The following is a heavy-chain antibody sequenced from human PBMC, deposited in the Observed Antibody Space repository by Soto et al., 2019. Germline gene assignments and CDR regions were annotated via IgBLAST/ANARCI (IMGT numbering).Heavy chain of an antibody. CDR1: VFTFSSYG. V-gene: IGHV3-30*18. J-gene: IGHJ5*02. D-gene: IGHD3-3*01. Sequence: HPGGSLRLSCAASVFTFSSYGMHWVRQAPGKGLEWVAVISYDGSNKYYADSVKGRFTISRDNSKNTLYLQMNSLRAEDTAVYYCAKKSLPRFLEWLPQGNWFDPWGQGTLVTVSS. CDR2: ISYDGSNK. CDR3: AKKSLPRFLEWLPQGNWFDP.